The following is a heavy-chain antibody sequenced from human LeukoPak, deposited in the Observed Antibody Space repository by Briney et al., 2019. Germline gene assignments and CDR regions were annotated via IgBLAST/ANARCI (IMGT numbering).Heavy chain of an antibody. CDR1: GFTFSSYA. CDR2: ISSNGGST. V-gene: IGHV3-64*01. Sequence: GGSLRLSCAASGFTFSSYAMHWVRQAPGKGLEYVSAISSNGGSTYYANSVKGRFTISRDNSKNTLYLQMGSLRAEDMAVYYCARGWLQSDYWGQGTLVTVSS. CDR3: ARGWLQSDY. D-gene: IGHD5-24*01. J-gene: IGHJ4*02.